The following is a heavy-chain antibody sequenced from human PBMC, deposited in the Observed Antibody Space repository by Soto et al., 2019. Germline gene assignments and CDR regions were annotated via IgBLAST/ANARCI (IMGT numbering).Heavy chain of an antibody. J-gene: IGHJ6*02. CDR1: GFTFSSYA. CDR3: AKDLSRLYYYYGMDV. V-gene: IGHV3-23*01. CDR2: ISGSGGST. Sequence: GGSLRLSCAASGFTFSSYAMSWVRQAPGKGLEWVSAISGSGGSTYYADSVKGRFTISRDNSKNTLYLQMNSLRAEDTAVYYCAKDLSRLYYYYGMDVWGQGTTVAAP.